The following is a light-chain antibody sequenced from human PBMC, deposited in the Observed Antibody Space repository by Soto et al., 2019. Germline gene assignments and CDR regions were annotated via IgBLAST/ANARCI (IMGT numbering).Light chain of an antibody. CDR3: QQYGTSPPT. CDR2: GAS. J-gene: IGKJ1*01. V-gene: IGKV3-20*01. Sequence: DIVLTQSPAALSVSPGEGATLSCRASQSLSNNYIAWYQQKPGQAPRLLISGASSRATGIPDRFSGSGSGTDFTLTITRLEPEDFAVYYCQQYGTSPPTFGQGTKVEI. CDR1: QSLSNNY.